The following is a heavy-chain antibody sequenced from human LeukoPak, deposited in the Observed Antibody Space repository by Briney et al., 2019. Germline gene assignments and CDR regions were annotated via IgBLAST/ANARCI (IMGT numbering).Heavy chain of an antibody. Sequence: GEYLKISCKASGDSFSNYWIGWVRQVPGKGLEWMGIIHPADSDTVYSPSLQGQVTISADKSINTVYLQWSSLEASDTAIYYCARRFYYGTEFEPWGPGTMVTVSS. CDR1: GDSFSNYW. CDR2: IHPADSDT. D-gene: IGHD2/OR15-2a*01. J-gene: IGHJ5*02. V-gene: IGHV5-51*03. CDR3: ARRFYYGTEFEP.